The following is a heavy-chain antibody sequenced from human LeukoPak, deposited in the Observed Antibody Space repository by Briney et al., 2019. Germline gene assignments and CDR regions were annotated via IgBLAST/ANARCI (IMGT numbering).Heavy chain of an antibody. CDR2: ISAYNGNT. CDR3: ARILTSITMIVNTYYGMDV. D-gene: IGHD3-22*01. V-gene: IGHV1-18*01. CDR1: GYTFTSYG. Sequence: GASVKVSCKASGYTFTSYGISWVRQAPGQGLEWMGWISAYNGNTNYAQKLQGRVTMTTDTSTSTAYMELRSLRSDDTAVYYCARILTSITMIVNTYYGMDVWGQGTTVTVSS. J-gene: IGHJ6*02.